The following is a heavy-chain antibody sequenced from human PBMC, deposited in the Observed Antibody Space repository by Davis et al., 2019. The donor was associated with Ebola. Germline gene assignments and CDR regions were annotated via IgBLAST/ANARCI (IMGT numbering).Heavy chain of an antibody. CDR3: ARGNYGDYILLYYYKMDV. J-gene: IGHJ6*02. D-gene: IGHD4-17*01. V-gene: IGHV4-59*01. CDR1: GGSINNSF. Sequence: MPSEPLSPTCTASGGSINNSFWSWIRQPPGKGLEWIGNIHYLGNTNYNPSLKSRVTMSVDTSKNQFSLKLSSVTAADTAVYYCARGNYGDYILLYYYKMDVWGQGTTVTVSS. CDR2: IHYLGNT.